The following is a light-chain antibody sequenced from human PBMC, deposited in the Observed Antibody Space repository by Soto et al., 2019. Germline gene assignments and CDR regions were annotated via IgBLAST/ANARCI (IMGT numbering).Light chain of an antibody. CDR1: QSVTSNY. J-gene: IGKJ1*01. V-gene: IGKV3-20*01. Sequence: EIVLAQSPGTLSLSPGERATLSCRASQSVTSNYLSWYQQKPGQAPRLCIYGAYTRATGLPDRFSSSASGTDFPLTINRLDHEEFAVYYCQRYATSPWTFAQATKVEIK. CDR3: QRYATSPWT. CDR2: GAY.